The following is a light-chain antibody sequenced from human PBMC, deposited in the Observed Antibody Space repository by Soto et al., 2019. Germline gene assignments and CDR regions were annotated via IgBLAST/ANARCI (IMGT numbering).Light chain of an antibody. CDR1: QGIRND. CDR2: AAS. CDR3: LQYNTYPWT. J-gene: IGKJ1*01. Sequence: DIQMTQSPSSLSASVGDRVTITCRASQGIRNDLDWFQQKPATAPERLIYAASSLQSGVPSSFSGSGSGTEFTLTISILQAEDLATYYCLQYNTYPWTFGQGTKVEIK. V-gene: IGKV1-17*01.